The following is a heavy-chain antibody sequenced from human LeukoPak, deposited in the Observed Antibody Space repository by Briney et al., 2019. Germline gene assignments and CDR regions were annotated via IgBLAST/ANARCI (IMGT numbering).Heavy chain of an antibody. J-gene: IGHJ4*02. CDR3: ARHVRGGYYMSGYYFDY. D-gene: IGHD3-22*01. Sequence: KPSETLSLTCAVYGGSFSGYYWSWIRQPPGKGLEWIGEINHSGSTNYNPSLKSRVTISVDTSKNQFSLKLSSVTAADTAVYYCARHVRGGYYMSGYYFDYWGQGTLVTVSS. V-gene: IGHV4-34*01. CDR2: INHSGST. CDR1: GGSFSGYY.